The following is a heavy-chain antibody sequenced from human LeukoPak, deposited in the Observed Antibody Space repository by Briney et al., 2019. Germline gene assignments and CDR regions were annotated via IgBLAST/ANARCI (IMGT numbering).Heavy chain of an antibody. V-gene: IGHV4-31*11. CDR3: ARAPVATPSEFDY. CDR1: GDSISSGGYW. J-gene: IGHJ4*02. Sequence: SETLSLTCAVSGDSISSGGYWWSWIRQHPGKGPEWIGYISYGGKADYNPSLKSRVAISADTPKNQFSLKLSSTTAADTAVYYCARAPVATPSEFDYWGQGTLVTVSS. CDR2: ISYGGKA. D-gene: IGHD5-12*01.